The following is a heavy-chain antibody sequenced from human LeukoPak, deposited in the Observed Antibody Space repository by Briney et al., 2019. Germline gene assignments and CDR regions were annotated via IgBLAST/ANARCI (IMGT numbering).Heavy chain of an antibody. V-gene: IGHV4-34*01. D-gene: IGHD2-15*01. CDR1: SGSFSGYS. J-gene: IGHJ6*02. CDR3: ARGRGSSYYYGMDV. Sequence: SETLSLTCAVYSGSFSGYSWSWIRQPPGKGLEWIGEINHSGSTNYNPSLKSRVTISIDTSKNQFSLKLTSVTAADTAVYYCARGRGSSYYYGMDVWGQGTTVTVSS. CDR2: INHSGST.